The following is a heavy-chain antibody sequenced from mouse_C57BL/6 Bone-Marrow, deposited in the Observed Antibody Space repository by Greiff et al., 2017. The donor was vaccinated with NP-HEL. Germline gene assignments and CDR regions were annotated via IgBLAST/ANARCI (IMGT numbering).Heavy chain of an antibody. V-gene: IGHV1-15*01. Sequence: VQLQQSGAELVRPGASVTLSCKASGYTFTDYEMHWVKQTPVHGLEWIGAIDPETGGTAYNQKFKGKAILTADKSSSTAYMELRSLTSEDSAVYYCTRALGTVVRGGTFDYWGQGTTLTVSS. D-gene: IGHD1-1*01. CDR1: GYTFTDYE. J-gene: IGHJ2*01. CDR3: TRALGTVVRGGTFDY. CDR2: IDPETGGT.